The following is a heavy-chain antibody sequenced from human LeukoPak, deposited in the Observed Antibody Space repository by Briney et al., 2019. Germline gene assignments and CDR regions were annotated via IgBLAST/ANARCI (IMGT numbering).Heavy chain of an antibody. D-gene: IGHD3-22*01. J-gene: IGHJ4*02. Sequence: GGSLRLSCPASGFTFSSYAMSWVRQAPGKGLEWVSAISGSGGSTYYADSVKGRFTISRDNSKNTLYLQMNSLRAEDTAVYYCAKVHYYDSSGYYPYFDYWGQGTLVTVSS. CDR2: ISGSGGST. CDR3: AKVHYYDSSGYYPYFDY. CDR1: GFTFSSYA. V-gene: IGHV3-23*01.